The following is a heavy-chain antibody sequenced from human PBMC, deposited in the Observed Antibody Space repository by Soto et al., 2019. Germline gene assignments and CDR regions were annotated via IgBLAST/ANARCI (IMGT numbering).Heavy chain of an antibody. CDR1: VFTFSSYG. V-gene: IGHV3-33*01. CDR3: ERALEIAVAGTYGMDV. Sequence: PWGSLLLSCAASVFTFSSYGMHWVRQAPGKGLEWVAVIWYDGSNKYYADSVKGRFTLSRDNSKNTLYLQMNSLRAEDTAVYYCERALEIAVAGTYGMDVWGKGNTVTVS. D-gene: IGHD6-19*01. J-gene: IGHJ6*04. CDR2: IWYDGSNK.